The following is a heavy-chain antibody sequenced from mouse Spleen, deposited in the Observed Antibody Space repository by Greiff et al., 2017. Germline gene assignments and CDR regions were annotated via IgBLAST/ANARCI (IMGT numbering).Heavy chain of an antibody. J-gene: IGHJ4*01. Sequence: EVKLVESGGDLVKPGGSLKLSCAASGFTFSSYGMSWVRQTPDKRLEWVATISSGGSYTYYPDSVKGRFTISRDNAKNTLYLQMSSLKSEDTAMYYCARPRITTVEDAMDYWGQGTSVTVSS. V-gene: IGHV5-6*01. D-gene: IGHD1-1*01. CDR3: ARPRITTVEDAMDY. CDR2: ISSGGSYT. CDR1: GFTFSSYG.